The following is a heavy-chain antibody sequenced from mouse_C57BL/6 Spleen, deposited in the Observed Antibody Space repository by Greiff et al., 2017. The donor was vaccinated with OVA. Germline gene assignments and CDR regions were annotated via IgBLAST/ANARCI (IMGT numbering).Heavy chain of an antibody. CDR2: IYPETGGT. CDR1: GYTFTDYE. J-gene: IGHJ2*01. Sequence: QVQLQQSGAELVRPGASVTLSCKASGYTFTDYEMHWVKQTPVHGLEWIGAIYPETGGTAYNQKFKGKAILTADKSSSTAYMELRSLTSEDSAVYYCTRRRGYFDYWGQGTTLTVSS. CDR3: TRRRGYFDY. V-gene: IGHV1-15*01.